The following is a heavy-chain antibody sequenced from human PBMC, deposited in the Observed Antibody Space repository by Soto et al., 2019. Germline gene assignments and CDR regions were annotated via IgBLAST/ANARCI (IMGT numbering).Heavy chain of an antibody. CDR2: IYPGDSDT. CDR1: GYSFTSYW. D-gene: IGHD2-15*01. J-gene: IGHJ5*02. Sequence: GESLKISCKGSGYSFTSYWIGWVRQMPGKGLEWMGIIYPGDSDTRYSPSFQGQVTISADKSISTAYLQWSSLKASDTAMYYCARSLVEVAAINWFDPWGQGTLVTVSS. CDR3: ARSLVEVAAINWFDP. V-gene: IGHV5-51*01.